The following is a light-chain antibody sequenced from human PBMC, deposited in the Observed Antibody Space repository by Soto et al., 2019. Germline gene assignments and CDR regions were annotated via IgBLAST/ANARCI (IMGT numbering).Light chain of an antibody. Sequence: EVVLTQSPGTLSLSPGERATLSCRASQSVSNYYFAWYQQKPGQAPRLLIIASSDSATGIPDRFSGSSSGTDFTLTIIRLEHDDVVVYYCQQYGSSPPYTFGQGTKLEIK. CDR3: QQYGSSPPYT. V-gene: IGKV3-20*01. J-gene: IGKJ2*01. CDR2: ASS. CDR1: QSVSNYY.